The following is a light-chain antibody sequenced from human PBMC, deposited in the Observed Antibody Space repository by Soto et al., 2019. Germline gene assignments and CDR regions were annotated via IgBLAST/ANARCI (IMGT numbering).Light chain of an antibody. CDR1: SSDVGGYNY. V-gene: IGLV2-14*01. J-gene: IGLJ2*01. CDR2: DVS. CDR3: SSYTSSWAV. Sequence: QSALTQPASVSGSPGQSITISCTGTSSDVGGYNYVSWYQQHPGKAPKLMIYDVSNRPSGVSNRFSGSKSGNTASLTISGLQAEDEADYYCSSYTSSWAVFGGATQLTV.